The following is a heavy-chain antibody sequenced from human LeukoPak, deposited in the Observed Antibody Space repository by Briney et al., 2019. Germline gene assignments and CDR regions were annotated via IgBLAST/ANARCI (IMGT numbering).Heavy chain of an antibody. Sequence: GGSLRLSCAASGFAFSDYYMSWIRQAPGKGLEWVAVISYDGSNKYYADSVKGRFTISRDNSKNTLYLQMNSLRAEDTAVYYCARETRGFDYWGQGTLVTVSS. CDR2: ISYDGSNK. D-gene: IGHD2-2*01. V-gene: IGHV3-30-3*01. CDR3: ARETRGFDY. J-gene: IGHJ4*02. CDR1: GFAFSDYY.